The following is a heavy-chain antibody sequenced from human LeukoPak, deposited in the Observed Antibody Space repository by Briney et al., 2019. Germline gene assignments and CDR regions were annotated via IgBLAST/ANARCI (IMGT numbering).Heavy chain of an antibody. Sequence: GGSLRLSCAASGFTSSSYGMHWVRRAPGKGLEWVAVISYDGSNKYYADSVKGRFTISRDNSKNTLYLQMNSLRAEDTAVYYCAKGHSYGLFDYWGQGTLVTVSS. V-gene: IGHV3-30*18. J-gene: IGHJ4*02. CDR1: GFTSSSYG. D-gene: IGHD5-18*01. CDR2: ISYDGSNK. CDR3: AKGHSYGLFDY.